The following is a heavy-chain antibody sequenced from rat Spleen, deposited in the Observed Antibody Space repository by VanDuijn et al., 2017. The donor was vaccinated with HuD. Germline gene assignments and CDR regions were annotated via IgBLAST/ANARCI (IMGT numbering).Heavy chain of an antibody. V-gene: IGHV5-29*01. CDR1: GFTFSNYG. Sequence: EVQLVESGGGLVQPGRSLKLSCAVSGFTFSNYGMAWVRQAPTKGLEWVATISYDGSNTYYRDSVKGRFTISRDNTKSTLYLQMDSRGSEDTATYYCARVGTRVSRFAYWGQGTLVTVSS. D-gene: IGHD1-4*01. J-gene: IGHJ3*01. CDR2: ISYDGSNT. CDR3: ARVGTRVSRFAY.